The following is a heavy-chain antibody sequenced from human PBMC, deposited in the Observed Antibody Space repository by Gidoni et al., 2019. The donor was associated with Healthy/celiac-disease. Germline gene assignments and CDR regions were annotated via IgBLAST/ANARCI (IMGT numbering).Heavy chain of an antibody. V-gene: IGHV3-23*01. D-gene: IGHD2-2*01. CDR2: ISGSGGST. CDR1: GFTFSSYA. CDR3: AKARGYCSSTSCSYNWFDP. Sequence: EVQLLESGCGLVQPGGSLRLSCAASGFTFSSYAMRWVRQAPGKGLEWFSAISGSGGSTYYADSVKGRFTISRDNSKNTLYLQMNSLRAEDTAVYDCAKARGYCSSTSCSYNWFDPWGQGTLVTVSS. J-gene: IGHJ5*02.